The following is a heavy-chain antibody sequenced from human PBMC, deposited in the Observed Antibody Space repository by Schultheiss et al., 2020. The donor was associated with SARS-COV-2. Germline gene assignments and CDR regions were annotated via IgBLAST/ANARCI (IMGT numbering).Heavy chain of an antibody. CDR3: ARDLMVVAATLGGAFDI. CDR2: IYYSGST. CDR1: GGSFSGYY. V-gene: IGHV4-34*01. J-gene: IGHJ3*02. Sequence: SQTLSLTCAVYGGSFSGYYWSWIRQPPGKGLEWIGYIYYSGSTYYNPSLKSRVTISVDKSKNHFSLKLTSVTAADTAVYYCARDLMVVAATLGGAFDIWGQGTMVTVSS. D-gene: IGHD2-15*01.